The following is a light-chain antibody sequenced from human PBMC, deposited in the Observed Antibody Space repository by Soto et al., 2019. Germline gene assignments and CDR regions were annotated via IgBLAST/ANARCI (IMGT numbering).Light chain of an antibody. CDR1: QNIFRY. CDR2: GAS. V-gene: IGKV3-11*01. Sequence: EIVLTQSPATLSLSPGERATLSCRASQNIFRYLAWYQQKPGQAPRLLIYGASTRATGIPDRFSGSGSGTDFTLTISSLEPEDFGVYFCHQRNKFGQGTRLEIK. CDR3: HQRNK. J-gene: IGKJ5*01.